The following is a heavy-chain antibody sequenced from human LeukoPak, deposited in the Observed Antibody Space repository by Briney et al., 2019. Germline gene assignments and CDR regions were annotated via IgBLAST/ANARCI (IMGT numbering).Heavy chain of an antibody. D-gene: IGHD3-9*01. CDR2: IKHDGSEK. Sequence: PGGSLRLSCAASGFTFSSYWMSWVRQAPGKGLEWVANIKHDGSEKYYVDSVKGRFTISRDNAKNSLYLQMNSLRAEDTAVYYCARVGVLRYFDWLLPGAYYYYYMDVWGKGTTVTISS. CDR1: GFTFSSYW. V-gene: IGHV3-7*01. J-gene: IGHJ6*03. CDR3: ARVGVLRYFDWLLPGAYYYYYMDV.